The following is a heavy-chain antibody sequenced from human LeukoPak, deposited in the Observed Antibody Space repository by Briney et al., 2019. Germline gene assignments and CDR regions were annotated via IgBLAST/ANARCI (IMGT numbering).Heavy chain of an antibody. CDR2: ISSSGDAI. V-gene: IGHV3-11*01. CDR3: VRDPRGSYPFDY. Sequence: GVPLRLSCTASVFTFRDYYMIWIRQAPGKALEWLSYISSSGDAIYSADSVKGRFTISRDNAKNSLYLQMDRLRVEDTAVYYCVRDPRGSYPFDYWGQGTLVTVSS. D-gene: IGHD1-26*01. J-gene: IGHJ4*02. CDR1: VFTFRDYY.